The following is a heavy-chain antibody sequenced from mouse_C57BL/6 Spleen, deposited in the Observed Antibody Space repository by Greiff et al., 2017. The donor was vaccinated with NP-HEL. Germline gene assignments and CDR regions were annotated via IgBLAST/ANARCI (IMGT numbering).Heavy chain of an antibody. V-gene: IGHV5-4*01. CDR3: ARDVRYYGSSSYAMDY. Sequence: EVKLVESGGGLVKPGGSLKLSCAASGFTFSSYAMSWVRQTPEKRLEWVATISDGGSYTYYPDNVKGRFTISRDNAKNNLYLQMSHLKSEDTAMYYCARDVRYYGSSSYAMDYWGQGTSVTVSS. J-gene: IGHJ4*01. CDR1: GFTFSSYA. D-gene: IGHD1-1*01. CDR2: ISDGGSYT.